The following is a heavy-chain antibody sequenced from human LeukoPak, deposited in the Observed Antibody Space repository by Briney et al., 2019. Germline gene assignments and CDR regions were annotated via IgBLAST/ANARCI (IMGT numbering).Heavy chain of an antibody. V-gene: IGHV3-11*04. J-gene: IGHJ4*02. CDR1: GFTFSDYY. Sequence: PGGSLRLSCAASGFTFSDYYMSWIRQAPETGLEWLSYTSPSGGTIYYTDSVKGRFTMSRDNAKNTLYLQMNSLRVEDTAVYYCVRIGYSSNSLGIDYWGQGTLVIVSS. CDR2: TSPSGGTI. CDR3: VRIGYSSNSLGIDY. D-gene: IGHD5-12*01.